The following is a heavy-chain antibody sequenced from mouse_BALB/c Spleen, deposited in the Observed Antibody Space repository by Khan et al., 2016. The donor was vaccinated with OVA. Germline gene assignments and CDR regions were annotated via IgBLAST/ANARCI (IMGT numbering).Heavy chain of an antibody. J-gene: IGHJ3*01. CDR3: ARSTYRYAFAY. CDR2: MIFSGNT. D-gene: IGHD2-14*01. Sequence: EVQLQESGPSLVKPSQTLSLTCSVTGDSITSGYWSWIRKFPGNKLEYMGYMIFSGNTYYNSSLKSRISITRHTSKNQYYLQLNSVTTEDTATYYCARSTYRYAFAYWGQGTLVTVSA. V-gene: IGHV3-8*02. CDR1: GDSITSGY.